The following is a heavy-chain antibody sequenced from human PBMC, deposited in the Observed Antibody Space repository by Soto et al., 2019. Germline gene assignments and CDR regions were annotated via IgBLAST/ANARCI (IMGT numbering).Heavy chain of an antibody. CDR3: ARDRSTVCYDAFDV. V-gene: IGHV4-30-4*02. CDR2: IFHSGRT. D-gene: IGHD4-17*01. CDR1: GCSISSGNYY. Sequence: SDTLSLACPVSGCSISSGNYYWTWIRQPPGKGLEWIGYIFHSGRTYFHPSLKSRVTISVDTSKNQFSLNLSSVSAGDTAVYYCARDRSTVCYDAFDVWGQGTMVTVSS. J-gene: IGHJ3*01.